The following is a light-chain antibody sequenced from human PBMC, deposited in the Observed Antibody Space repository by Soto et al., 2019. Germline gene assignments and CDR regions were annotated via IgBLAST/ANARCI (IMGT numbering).Light chain of an antibody. CDR1: QDISNY. Sequence: DIQMTQSPSSLSASVGDRVTITCKASQDISNYLNWYQQKPGKAPRLLIYDASNLKTGVPSRFSGTGYGTDFNFTISGLQTEDIATYYCQQYDKLPYTFGQGTRLEIK. CDR3: QQYDKLPYT. V-gene: IGKV1-33*01. J-gene: IGKJ5*01. CDR2: DAS.